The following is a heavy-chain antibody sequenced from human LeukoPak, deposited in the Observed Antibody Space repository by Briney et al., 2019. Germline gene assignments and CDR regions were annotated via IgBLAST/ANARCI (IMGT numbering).Heavy chain of an antibody. CDR2: IYYSGST. J-gene: IGHJ5*02. Sequence: SETLSLTCTVSGGSISSISYYWGWIRQPPGKGLEWIGSIYYSGSTYYNPSLKSRVTISVDTSKNQFSLKLSSVTAADTAVYYCARDQEIAVAARVNWFDPWGQGTLVTVSS. D-gene: IGHD6-19*01. V-gene: IGHV4-39*07. CDR3: ARDQEIAVAARVNWFDP. CDR1: GGSISSISYY.